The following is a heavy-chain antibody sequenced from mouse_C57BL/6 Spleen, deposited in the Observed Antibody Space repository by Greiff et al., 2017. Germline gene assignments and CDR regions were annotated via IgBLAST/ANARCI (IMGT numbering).Heavy chain of an antibody. V-gene: IGHV1-50*01. CDR3: ARSYDYALGYGY. Sequence: QVQLQQPGAELVKPGASVKLSCKASGYTFTSYWMQWVKQRPGQGLEWIGEIDPSDSYTNYNQKFKGKATLTVDTSSSTAYMQLSSLTSEDSAVYYCARSYDYALGYGYWGQGTSVTVSS. CDR2: IDPSDSYT. D-gene: IGHD2-4*01. CDR1: GYTFTSYW. J-gene: IGHJ4*01.